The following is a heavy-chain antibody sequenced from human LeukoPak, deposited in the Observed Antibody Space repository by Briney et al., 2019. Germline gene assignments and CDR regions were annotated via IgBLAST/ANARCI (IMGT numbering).Heavy chain of an antibody. Sequence: GGSLRLSCAASGFTFSSYWMSWVRQAPGKGLEWMANIKQDGSEKYYVDSVKGRFTTSRDNAKNSLYLQMNSLRAEDTAVYYCARGISSDFWSGFDYWGQGTLVTVSS. CDR1: GFTFSSYW. V-gene: IGHV3-7*01. J-gene: IGHJ4*02. CDR2: IKQDGSEK. D-gene: IGHD3-3*01. CDR3: ARGISSDFWSGFDY.